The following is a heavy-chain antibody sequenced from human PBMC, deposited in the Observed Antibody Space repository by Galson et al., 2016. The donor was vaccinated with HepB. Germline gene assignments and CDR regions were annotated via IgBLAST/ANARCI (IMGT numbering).Heavy chain of an antibody. Sequence: SLRLSCAASGFTFRSFAMHWVRQAPGRGLEWVADISFDGSTKHYADSVKGRFTISRGNSQNTMFLEMKSLRSEDTAVYYWVKRAKYSGDDFDFWGQGTLVIVS. D-gene: IGHD5-12*01. CDR1: GFTFRSFA. V-gene: IGHV3-30*03. CDR3: VKRAKYSGDDFDF. CDR2: ISFDGSTK. J-gene: IGHJ4*02.